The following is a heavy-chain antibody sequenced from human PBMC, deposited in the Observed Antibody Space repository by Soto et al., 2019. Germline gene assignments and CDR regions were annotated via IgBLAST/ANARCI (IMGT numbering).Heavy chain of an antibody. D-gene: IGHD6-6*01. Sequence: PSETLSLTCSVSSDSMNSGGYYWSWIRQHPGKGLEWIGYIYSNGDTYYNPSLKSRVTISIDTSKKQFSLNLTSVTAADTAVYYCARRGGSSSGYYYYAMDVWGQGITVTVSS. CDR1: SDSMNSGGYY. CDR3: ARRGGSSSGYYYYAMDV. V-gene: IGHV4-31*03. CDR2: IYSNGDT. J-gene: IGHJ6*02.